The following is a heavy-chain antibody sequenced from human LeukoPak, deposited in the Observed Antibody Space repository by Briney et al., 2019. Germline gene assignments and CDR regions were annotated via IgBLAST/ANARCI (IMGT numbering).Heavy chain of an antibody. J-gene: IGHJ4*02. V-gene: IGHV3-30*04. CDR1: GFTFSSYA. CDR2: ISYDGSNK. D-gene: IGHD5-18*01. Sequence: PGGSLRLSCAASGFTFSSYAMHWVRQAPGKGLEGVAVISYDGSNKYYADSVKGRFTISRDNSKNTLYLQMNSLRAEDTAVYYCAKSHGYSYGFDYWGQGTLVTVSS. CDR3: AKSHGYSYGFDY.